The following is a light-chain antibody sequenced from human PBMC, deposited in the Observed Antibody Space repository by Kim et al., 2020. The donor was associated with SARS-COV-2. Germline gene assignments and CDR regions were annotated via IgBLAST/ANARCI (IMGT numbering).Light chain of an antibody. CDR2: GVA. V-gene: IGKV3-20*01. CDR1: QSVCGNQ. CDR3: QQYDNRPHT. J-gene: IGKJ2*01. Sequence: LSPGETATLTCRASQSVCGNQLAWYQLRRGQAPRLLMYGVAARAPGIPDRFSVSGSGTEFVLTISRLEREDFALHYCQQYDNRPHTFGQGTNLEI.